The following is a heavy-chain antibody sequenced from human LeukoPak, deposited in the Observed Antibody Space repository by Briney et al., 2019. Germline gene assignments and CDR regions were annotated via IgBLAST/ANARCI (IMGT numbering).Heavy chain of an antibody. V-gene: IGHV3-48*03. CDR3: ARIKSSGYYYGLDY. CDR1: GFTFSNYE. Sequence: GGSLRLSCAASGFTFSNYEMNWVRQAPGKGLEWISYISSSGSTFYYADSVKGRFTISRDNAKNSLYLQMNSLRAEDTAVYYCARIKSSGYYYGLDYWGQGTLVTVSA. J-gene: IGHJ4*02. CDR2: ISSSGSTF. D-gene: IGHD3-22*01.